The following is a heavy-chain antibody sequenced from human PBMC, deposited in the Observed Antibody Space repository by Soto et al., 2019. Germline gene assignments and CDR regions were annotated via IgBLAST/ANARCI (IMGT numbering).Heavy chain of an antibody. V-gene: IGHV3-33*01. D-gene: IGHD3-9*01. CDR3: ARGHHILTGYIHWYFDL. CDR2: IWYDGSYK. Sequence: QVQLVESGGGVVQPGRSLRLSCAASGFTFSSYGMHWVRQAPGKGLEWVAVIWYDGSYKYYADSVKGRFTISRDNSKNTLYLQMNSLRAEDTAVYYCARGHHILTGYIHWYFDLWGRGTLVTVSS. J-gene: IGHJ2*01. CDR1: GFTFSSYG.